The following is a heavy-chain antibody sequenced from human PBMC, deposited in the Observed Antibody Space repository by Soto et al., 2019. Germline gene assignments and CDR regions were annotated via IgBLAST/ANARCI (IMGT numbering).Heavy chain of an antibody. CDR2: INHSGST. Sequence: AETLSLTCAVYGGSFSGYYWSWIRQPPGKGLEWIGEINHSGSTNYNPSLKSRVTISVDTSKNQFSLKLSSVTAADTAVYYCARGRSYNRPGYSSGWSSWGPGTLVTVSS. CDR3: ARGRSYNRPGYSSGWSS. CDR1: GGSFSGYY. V-gene: IGHV4-34*01. J-gene: IGHJ4*02. D-gene: IGHD6-19*01.